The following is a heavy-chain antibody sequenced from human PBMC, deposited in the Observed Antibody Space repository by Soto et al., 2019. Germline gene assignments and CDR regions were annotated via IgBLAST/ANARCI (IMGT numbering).Heavy chain of an antibody. Sequence: PGGSLRLSCAASGFTFSSYEMNWVRQAPGKGLEWVSYISSSGSTIYYADSVKGRFTISRDNAKNSLYLQMNSLRAEDTAVYYCARLYTSGWYFDHWGQGTLVTVS. CDR1: GFTFSSYE. V-gene: IGHV3-48*03. D-gene: IGHD6-19*01. CDR2: ISSSGSTI. CDR3: ARLYTSGWYFDH. J-gene: IGHJ4*02.